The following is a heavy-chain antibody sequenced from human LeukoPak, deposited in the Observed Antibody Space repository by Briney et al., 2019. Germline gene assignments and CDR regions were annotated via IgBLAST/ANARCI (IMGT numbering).Heavy chain of an antibody. D-gene: IGHD6-25*01. CDR1: GYSFTSYW. CDR2: IYPGDSDT. V-gene: IGHV5-51*01. Sequence: GESLNISCKGSGYSFTSYWIGWVRQMPGKGLEWMGIIYPGDSDTSYSPSFQGQATISADKSISTAYLQWSSLKASNTAMYYCARARASGAFDIWGQGTMVTVSS. J-gene: IGHJ3*02. CDR3: ARARASGAFDI.